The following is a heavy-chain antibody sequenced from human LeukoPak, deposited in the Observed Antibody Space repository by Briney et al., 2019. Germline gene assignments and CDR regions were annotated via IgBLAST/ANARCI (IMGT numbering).Heavy chain of an antibody. CDR1: GFTFTRSA. D-gene: IGHD3-10*01. Sequence: SVKVSCKASGFTFTRSAMQWVRQARGQRLEWIGWIVVGSGDTKYAQKFQERVTITRDMSTSTAYMELSSLRSEDTAVYYCAASGYGFGELPSYFHYYMDVWGTGTTVTISS. V-gene: IGHV1-58*02. CDR3: AASGYGFGELPSYFHYYMDV. CDR2: IVVGSGDT. J-gene: IGHJ6*03.